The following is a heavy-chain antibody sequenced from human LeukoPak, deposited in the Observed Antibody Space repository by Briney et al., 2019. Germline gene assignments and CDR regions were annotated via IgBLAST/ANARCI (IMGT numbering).Heavy chain of an antibody. J-gene: IGHJ3*02. Sequence: GGSLRLSCAASGFTFPNYAMTWVRQAPGKGLEWVSTISSAGGSTYYADSVKGRFTISKDNSKNTLYLQMNSLRADDTAVYYCARPPLYCSTTNCYHAFDIWGQGTMVTVSS. V-gene: IGHV3-23*01. D-gene: IGHD2-2*01. CDR2: ISSAGGST. CDR1: GFTFPNYA. CDR3: ARPPLYCSTTNCYHAFDI.